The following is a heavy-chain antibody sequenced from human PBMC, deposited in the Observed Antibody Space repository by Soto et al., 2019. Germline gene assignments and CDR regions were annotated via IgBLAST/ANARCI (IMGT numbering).Heavy chain of an antibody. J-gene: IGHJ3*02. CDR1: GDSVSSNSAA. V-gene: IGHV6-1*01. Sequence: KQSQTLSLTCAISGDSVSSNSAAWNWIRQSPSRGLEWLGRTYYRSKCYNDYAVSVKSPITINPDTSKNQFSLQLNSVTPEDTAVYYCARAGTWDDAFDIWGQGTMVTVSS. CDR2: TYYRSKCYN. CDR3: ARAGTWDDAFDI. D-gene: IGHD1-7*01.